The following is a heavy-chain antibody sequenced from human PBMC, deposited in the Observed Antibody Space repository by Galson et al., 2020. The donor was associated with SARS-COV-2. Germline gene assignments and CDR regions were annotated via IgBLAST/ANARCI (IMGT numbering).Heavy chain of an antibody. J-gene: IGHJ4*02. V-gene: IGHV4-59*01. CDR3: ARRSRYYDSSGYYYEGLDY. D-gene: IGHD3-22*01. Sequence: SETLSLTCTVSGGSISSYYWSWIRQPPGKGLEWIGYIYYSGSTNYNPSLKSRVTISVDTSKNQFSLKLSSVTAADTAVYYCARRSRYYDSSGYYYEGLDYWGQGTLVTVSS. CDR2: IYYSGST. CDR1: GGSISSYY.